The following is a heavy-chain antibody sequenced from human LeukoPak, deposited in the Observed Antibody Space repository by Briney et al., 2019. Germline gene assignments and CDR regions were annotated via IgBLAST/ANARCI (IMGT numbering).Heavy chain of an antibody. CDR2: IKQDGSEK. V-gene: IGHV3-7*03. D-gene: IGHD3-22*01. J-gene: IGHJ4*02. CDR1: GFTFSSYW. CDR3: ARDRGRYYDSRGFYWGYYFDS. Sequence: QPGGSLRLSCAASGFTFSSYWMSWVRQAPGKGLEWVANIKQDGSEKYYVDSVKGRFTISRDNSKDTLYPQMSSVRVDDTAVYYCARDRGRYYDSRGFYWGYYFDSWGQGILVTVST.